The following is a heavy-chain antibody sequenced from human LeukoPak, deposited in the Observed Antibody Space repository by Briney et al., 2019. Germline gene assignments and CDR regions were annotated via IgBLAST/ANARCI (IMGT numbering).Heavy chain of an antibody. J-gene: IGHJ4*02. Sequence: GGSLRLSCAASGFTFSSYAMSWVRQAPGKGLEWVSAISGSDGSTYYADSVKGRFTISRDNSKNTLYLQMNSLRAEDTAVYYCAKDLEEELEPVTIDYWGQGTLVTVSS. CDR2: ISGSDGST. CDR1: GFTFSSYA. V-gene: IGHV3-23*01. D-gene: IGHD1-1*01. CDR3: AKDLEEELEPVTIDY.